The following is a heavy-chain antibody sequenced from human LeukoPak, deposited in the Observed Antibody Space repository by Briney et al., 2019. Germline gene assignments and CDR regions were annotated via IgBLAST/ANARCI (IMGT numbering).Heavy chain of an antibody. V-gene: IGHV4-34*01. CDR3: ARGGRWLQTIRDYFDY. J-gene: IGHJ4*02. D-gene: IGHD5-24*01. CDR2: IHHSGST. CDR1: GGSLSGCY. Sequence: SVTLSLNCAVYGGSLSGCYWRWIHQPPGKALEWIGEIHHSGSTNYNPSLKSRVTISVDTSKNQFSLRLSSVTAADTAVYYCARGGRWLQTIRDYFDYWGQGTLVTVSS.